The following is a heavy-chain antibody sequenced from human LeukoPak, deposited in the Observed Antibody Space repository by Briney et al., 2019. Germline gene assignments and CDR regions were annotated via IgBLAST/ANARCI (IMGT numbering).Heavy chain of an antibody. D-gene: IGHD1-26*01. CDR1: GLTFSSYG. CDR3: AKEITYSGRYYVYFHH. V-gene: IGHV3-30*18. Sequence: GGSLRLSCAASGLTFSSYGMHWVRQAPGKGLEWVAVISYDGSGNNYADSVKGRFTISRDNSKNTLYLQMNSLRAEDTAVYYCAKEITYSGRYYVYFHHWGQGTLVTVSS. J-gene: IGHJ1*01. CDR2: ISYDGSGN.